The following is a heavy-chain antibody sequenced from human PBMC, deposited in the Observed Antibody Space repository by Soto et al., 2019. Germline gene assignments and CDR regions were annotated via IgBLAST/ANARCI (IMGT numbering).Heavy chain of an antibody. D-gene: IGHD2-15*01. V-gene: IGHV3-53*01. Sequence: GGSLRLSCAASGFSVSSNYMSWVRQAPGKGLEWVSVIYSGGSTYYADSVKGRFSISRDNSKKTLYLQMNSLRAEDTAVYYCARDHRSEDPWQDYYYGMDVWGQGTTVTVSS. J-gene: IGHJ6*02. CDR2: IYSGGST. CDR3: ARDHRSEDPWQDYYYGMDV. CDR1: GFSVSSNY.